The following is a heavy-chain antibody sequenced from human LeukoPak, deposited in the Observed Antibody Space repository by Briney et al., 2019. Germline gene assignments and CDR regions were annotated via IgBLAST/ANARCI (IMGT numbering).Heavy chain of an antibody. CDR1: DFSFITYA. D-gene: IGHD3-10*01. CDR2: IRYDGSNK. Sequence: GGSLRLSCAASDFSFITYAMSWVRQAPGKGLEWVAFIRYDGSNKYYADSVKGRFTISRDNSKDTLYLQMNSLRAEDTAVYYYAKDPFTMVRGVITYWGYWGQGTLVTVSS. J-gene: IGHJ4*02. V-gene: IGHV3-30*02. CDR3: AKDPFTMVRGVITYWGY.